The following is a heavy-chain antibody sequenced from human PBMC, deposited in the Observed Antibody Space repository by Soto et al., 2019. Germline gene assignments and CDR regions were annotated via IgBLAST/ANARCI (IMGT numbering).Heavy chain of an antibody. CDR1: GDSISTDY. D-gene: IGHD6-13*01. J-gene: IGHJ6*02. V-gene: IGHV4-59*08. Sequence: PSETLSLTCTVSGDSISTDYWSWIRQSPGKGLEWIGFIYYGGSTNYNPSLKSRVTISVDTPKNQFSLKLSSVTAADTAVYYCARQEIAAAGRLYGGYYYGMDVWGQGTTVTVSS. CDR3: ARQEIAAAGRLYGGYYYGMDV. CDR2: IYYGGST.